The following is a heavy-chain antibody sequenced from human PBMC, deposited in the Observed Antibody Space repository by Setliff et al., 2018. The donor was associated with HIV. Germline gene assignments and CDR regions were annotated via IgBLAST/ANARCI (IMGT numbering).Heavy chain of an antibody. CDR1: GASISSHNYY. V-gene: IGHV4-39*01. J-gene: IGHJ4*02. Sequence: SETLSLTCTVSGASISSHNYYWGWIRQSPGKGLEWIASIRSSGDTYYNPSLQSRVIISVDTSNNQISLKLTSVTAADTAVYYCTIPASSLAPNWGRGTQVTFSS. CDR2: IRSSGDT. CDR3: TIPASSLAPN.